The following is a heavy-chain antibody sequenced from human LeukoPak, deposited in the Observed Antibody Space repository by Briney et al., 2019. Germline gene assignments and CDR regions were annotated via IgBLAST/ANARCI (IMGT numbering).Heavy chain of an antibody. CDR2: IYYSGST. V-gene: IGHV4-39*01. D-gene: IGHD2-2*03. CDR1: GGSISSSSYY. Sequence: SETLSLTCTVSGGSISSSSYYWGWIRQPPGKWLEWIGSIYYSGSTYYNPSLKSRVTISVDTSKNQFSLKLSSVTAADTAVYYCARHSFGYCSSTSCYMPDYWGQGTLVTVSS. CDR3: ARHSFGYCSSTSCYMPDY. J-gene: IGHJ4*02.